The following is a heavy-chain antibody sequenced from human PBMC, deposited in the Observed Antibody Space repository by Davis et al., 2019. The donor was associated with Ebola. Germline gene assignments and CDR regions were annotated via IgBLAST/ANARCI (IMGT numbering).Heavy chain of an antibody. CDR3: ARGHNYGFEY. Sequence: ASVKVSCKASGYTFTGYNIHWVRQAPGHGLEWMGRIISNIGDTNYAQKFQGRVTVTRDTSISTAYMELSSLRSDDTAVYYCARGHNYGFEYWGQGALVTVSS. D-gene: IGHD5-18*01. V-gene: IGHV1-2*06. J-gene: IGHJ4*02. CDR2: IISNIGDT. CDR1: GYTFTGYN.